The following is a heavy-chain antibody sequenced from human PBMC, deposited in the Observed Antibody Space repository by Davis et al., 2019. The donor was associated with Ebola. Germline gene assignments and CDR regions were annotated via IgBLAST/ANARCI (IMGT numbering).Heavy chain of an antibody. CDR3: ARLSSTGHLDY. CDR2: IYYSGST. D-gene: IGHD6-19*01. CDR1: GGSIRSGYY. V-gene: IGHV4-59*08. J-gene: IGHJ4*02. Sequence: SETLSLTCVVSGGSIRSGYYWSWIRQPPGKGLEWIGYIYYSGSTNNNPSLKSRVTISIDTSKNEFSLRLSSVTAADTAVYYCARLSSTGHLDYWGQGTLVTVSS.